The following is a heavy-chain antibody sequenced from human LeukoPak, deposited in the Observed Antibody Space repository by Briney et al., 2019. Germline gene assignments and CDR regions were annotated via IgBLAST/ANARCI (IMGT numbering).Heavy chain of an antibody. V-gene: IGHV3-21*01. Sequence: GGSLRLSCAASGFTFSSYSTNWVRQAPGKGLEWVSSISSSSSYIYYADSVKGRFTISRDNAKNSLYLQMNSLRAEDTAVYYCARGVGEYFDWYYFDYWGQGTLVTVSS. D-gene: IGHD3-9*01. CDR2: ISSSSSYI. CDR1: GFTFSSYS. J-gene: IGHJ4*02. CDR3: ARGVGEYFDWYYFDY.